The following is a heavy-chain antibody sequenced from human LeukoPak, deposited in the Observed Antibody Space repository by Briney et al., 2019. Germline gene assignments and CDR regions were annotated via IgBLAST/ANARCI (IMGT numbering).Heavy chain of an antibody. D-gene: IGHD3-22*01. CDR2: ISGSGGST. Sequence: GGSLSLSCAASGFTFSRYAMSWVRQAPGKGLEWVSAISGSGGSTYYADSVKGRFTISRDNSKNTLYLQMNSLRAEDTAVYYCAKDRVTYYYDSSGYYYGGYFDYWGQGTLVTVSS. J-gene: IGHJ4*02. CDR3: AKDRVTYYYDSSGYYYGGYFDY. CDR1: GFTFSRYA. V-gene: IGHV3-23*01.